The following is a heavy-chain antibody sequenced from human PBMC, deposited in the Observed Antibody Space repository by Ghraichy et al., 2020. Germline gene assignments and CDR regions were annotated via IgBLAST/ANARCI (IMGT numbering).Heavy chain of an antibody. J-gene: IGHJ4*02. CDR2: ISSNSSYI. Sequence: GGSLRLSCAASGFTFSSYNMNWVRQAPGKGLEWVSSISSNSSYIYYADSVKGRFTISRDNAKNSLYLQMNSLRAEDTAVYYCARAVYYIDMDYFDYWGQGTLVTVSS. CDR3: ARAVYYIDMDYFDY. V-gene: IGHV3-21*01. D-gene: IGHD3-10*01. CDR1: GFTFSSYN.